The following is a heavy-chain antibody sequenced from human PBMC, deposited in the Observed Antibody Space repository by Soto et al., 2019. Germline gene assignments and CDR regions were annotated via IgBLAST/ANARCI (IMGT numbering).Heavy chain of an antibody. CDR1: GGSISSDGSY. Sequence: QVQLQESGPGLVKPSQTLSLTCSVSGGSISSDGSYWSWIRQRPGKGLEWIGYIYHSGSTYSNPSLRSRVPISVDASKNQFSLKVNSVTAADTAVYYCARDTGWGLDYWGQGTLVTVSS. CDR2: IYHSGST. CDR3: ARDTGWGLDY. J-gene: IGHJ4*02. V-gene: IGHV4-31*03. D-gene: IGHD6-19*01.